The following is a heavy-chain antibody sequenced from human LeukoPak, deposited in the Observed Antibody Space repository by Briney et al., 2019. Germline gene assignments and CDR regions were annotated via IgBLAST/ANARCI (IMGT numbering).Heavy chain of an antibody. J-gene: IGHJ3*01. CDR1: GYTFTSYG. V-gene: IGHV1-18*01. CDR2: ISAYNGNT. CDR3: ARDPGRHYGDHGNELD. D-gene: IGHD4-17*01. Sequence: HRASVKVSCKASGYTFTSYGISWVRQAPGQGLEWMGWISAYNGNTNYAQKLQGRVTMTTDTSTSTAYMELRSLRSDDTAVYYCARDPGRHYGDHGNELDWGQGTMVTVSS.